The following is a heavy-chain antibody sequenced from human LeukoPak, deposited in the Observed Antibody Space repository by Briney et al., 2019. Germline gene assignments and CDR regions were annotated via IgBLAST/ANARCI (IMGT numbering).Heavy chain of an antibody. J-gene: IGHJ4*02. CDR3: ARVQPGYSYGYYY. D-gene: IGHD5-18*01. Sequence: GASVKVSCKASGGTFTSYSVSWVRQAPGHGLEWMGGIVPIFGTTNYAQKFQGRVTITADESTSTAYMELSSLRSEDTAVYYCARVQPGYSYGYYYWGQGTLVTVSS. V-gene: IGHV1-69*13. CDR1: GGTFTSYS. CDR2: IVPIFGTT.